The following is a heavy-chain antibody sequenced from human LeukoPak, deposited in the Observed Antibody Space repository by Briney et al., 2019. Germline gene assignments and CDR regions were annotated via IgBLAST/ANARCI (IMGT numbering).Heavy chain of an antibody. CDR1: GGPISSYY. J-gene: IGHJ6*02. CDR2: IYYSGST. D-gene: IGHD2-2*01. Sequence: SETLSLTCTVSGGPISSYYWSWIRQPPGKGLEWIGYIYYSGSTNYNPSLKSRVTISVDTSKNQFSLKLSSVTAADTAVYYCAREAQLLKSGMDVWGQGTTVTVSS. V-gene: IGHV4-59*01. CDR3: AREAQLLKSGMDV.